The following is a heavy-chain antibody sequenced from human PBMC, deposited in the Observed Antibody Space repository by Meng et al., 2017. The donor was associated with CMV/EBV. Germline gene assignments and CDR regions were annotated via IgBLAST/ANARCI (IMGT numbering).Heavy chain of an antibody. CDR2: IKSKTDGGTT. D-gene: IGHD1-7*01. CDR1: GFTFSNAW. Sequence: GESLKISCAASGFTFSNAWMSWVRQAPGKGLEWVGRIKSKTDGGTTDYAAPVKDRFTISRDDSKNTLYLQMNSLKTEDTAVYYCTTEPWNYVYYYYGMDVWGQGTTVTVSS. CDR3: TTEPWNYVYYYYGMDV. V-gene: IGHV3-15*01. J-gene: IGHJ6*02.